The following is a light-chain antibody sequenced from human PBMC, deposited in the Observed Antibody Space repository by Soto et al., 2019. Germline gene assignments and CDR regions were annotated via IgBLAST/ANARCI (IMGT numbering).Light chain of an antibody. Sequence: FMLTQPHSVSESPGKTVTISCTRSSGSIASNYVQWYQQRPGSAPTTVIYEDNERPSGGPDRFAGSIDSSTNSADLTISGIKTEDEADYSCQSYDNSNVVLGEGTKLTVL. CDR3: QSYDNSNVV. V-gene: IGLV6-57*04. CDR1: SGSIASNY. J-gene: IGLJ2*01. CDR2: EDN.